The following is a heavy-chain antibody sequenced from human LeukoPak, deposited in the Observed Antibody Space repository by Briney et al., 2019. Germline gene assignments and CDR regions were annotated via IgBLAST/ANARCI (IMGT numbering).Heavy chain of an antibody. V-gene: IGHV4-34*01. D-gene: IGHD1-26*01. CDR1: GGSFSGYY. CDR3: ARGTIVGARFDY. J-gene: IGHJ4*02. CDR2: INHSGST. Sequence: SGTLSLTCAVYGGSFSGYYWSWIRQPPGKGLEWIGEINHSGSTNYNPSLKSRVTISVDTSKNQFSLKLSSVTAADTAVYYCARGTIVGARFDYWGQGTLVTVSS.